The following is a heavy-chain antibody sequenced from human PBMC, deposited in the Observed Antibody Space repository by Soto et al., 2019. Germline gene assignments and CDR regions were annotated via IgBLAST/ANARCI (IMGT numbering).Heavy chain of an antibody. V-gene: IGHV1-18*04. CDR3: ARVAGDIVLMVYDLGDAFDI. J-gene: IGHJ3*02. CDR2: ISAYNGNT. D-gene: IGHD2-8*01. Sequence: GASVKVSCKASGYTFTSYGISWVRQAPGQGLEWVGWISAYNGNTNYAQKLQGRVTMTTDTSTSTAYMELRSLRSDDTAVYYCARVAGDIVLMVYDLGDAFDIWGQGTMVTVSS. CDR1: GYTFTSYG.